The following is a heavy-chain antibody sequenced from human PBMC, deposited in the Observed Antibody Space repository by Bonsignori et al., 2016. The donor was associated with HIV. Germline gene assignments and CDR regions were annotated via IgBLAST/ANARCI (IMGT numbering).Heavy chain of an antibody. J-gene: IGHJ1*01. V-gene: IGHV3-66*01. CDR2: IYSGGST. D-gene: IGHD3-3*01. CDR3: ARDFGMADSPTTGYFQH. Sequence: GESLKISCAASGFTVSSNYMSWVRQAPGKGLEWVSVIYSGGSTYYADSVKGRFTISRDNSKNTLYLQMNSLRAEDTAVYYCARDFGMADSPTTGYFQHWGQGTLVTVSS. CDR1: GFTVSSNY.